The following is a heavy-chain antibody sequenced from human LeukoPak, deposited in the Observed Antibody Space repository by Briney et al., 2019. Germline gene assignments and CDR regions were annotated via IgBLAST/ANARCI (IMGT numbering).Heavy chain of an antibody. Sequence: HPGGSLRLSCAASGFTFSSYSMNWVRQAPGKGLEWLSYISESSSTIYYADSVKGRFTISRDSAKNSLYLQMNSLRAEDTAVYYCARDHDYSFDYWGQGTLVTVSS. CDR2: ISESSSTI. CDR1: GFTFSSYS. J-gene: IGHJ4*02. D-gene: IGHD3-16*01. V-gene: IGHV3-48*01. CDR3: ARDHDYSFDY.